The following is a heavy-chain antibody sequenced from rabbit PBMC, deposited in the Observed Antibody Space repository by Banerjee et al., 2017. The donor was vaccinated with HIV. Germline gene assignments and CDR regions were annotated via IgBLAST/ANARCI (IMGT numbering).Heavy chain of an antibody. J-gene: IGHJ4*01. V-gene: IGHV1S45*01. CDR3: ARGAYSSGSTYYFNL. CDR1: GFSFSSSYY. CDR2: IYAGDGNT. Sequence: QEQLEESGGDLVKPEGSLTLTCTASGFSFSSSYYMCWVRQAPGKGLEWIACIYAGDGNTYYASWAKGRFTISKTSSTTVTLQMTSLTAADTATYFCARGAYSSGSTYYFNLWGQGTLVTVS. D-gene: IGHD4-1*01.